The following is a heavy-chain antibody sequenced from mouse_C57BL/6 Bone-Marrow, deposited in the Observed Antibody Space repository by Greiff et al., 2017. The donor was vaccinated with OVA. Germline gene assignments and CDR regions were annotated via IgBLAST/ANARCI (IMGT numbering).Heavy chain of an antibody. Sequence: QVQLKQSGAELARPGASVKLSCKASGYTFTSYGISWVKQRTGQGLEWIGEIYPRSGNTYYNEKFKGKATLTADKSSSTAYMQLSSLTSEDSAVYYCAREGGSSPWCAYWGQGTLVTVSA. D-gene: IGHD1-1*01. J-gene: IGHJ3*01. CDR1: GYTFTSYG. CDR3: AREGGSSPWCAY. V-gene: IGHV1-81*01. CDR2: IYPRSGNT.